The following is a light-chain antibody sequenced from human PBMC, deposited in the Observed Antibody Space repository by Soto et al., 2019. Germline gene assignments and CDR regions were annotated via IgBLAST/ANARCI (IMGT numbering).Light chain of an antibody. J-gene: IGKJ1*01. CDR1: QSVRGN. V-gene: IGKV3-15*01. CDR3: QHYDDWPRT. Sequence: IVMTQSPATLSVSPGERVTLFCRASQSVRGNLAWYQQKPGQSPRLLIFGASTRATGIPARFSGSGSGTEFSLTISSLQSEDFAVYYCQHYDDWPRTFGLGTKVEIK. CDR2: GAS.